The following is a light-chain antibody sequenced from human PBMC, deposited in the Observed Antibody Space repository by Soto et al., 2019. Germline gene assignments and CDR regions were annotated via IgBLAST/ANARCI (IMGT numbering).Light chain of an antibody. CDR2: AAS. CDR1: QDISNY. J-gene: IGKJ4*01. V-gene: IGKV1-27*01. CDR3: QQDKNAPLT. Sequence: DIKMNMSPASLSAYNGDRVTITCRASQDISNYLAWYQQDPGKVPKLLIYAASSLQSGVPSRFSGSGSGTDFTLTISSLQPEDIATYYCQQDKNAPLTFGGGTKVDIK.